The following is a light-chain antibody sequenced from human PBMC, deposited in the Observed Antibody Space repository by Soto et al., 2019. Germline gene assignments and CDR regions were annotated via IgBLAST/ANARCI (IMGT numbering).Light chain of an antibody. V-gene: IGKV3-11*01. CDR2: DAS. CDR3: LQRTNWPWT. CDR1: QSVGSY. J-gene: IGKJ1*01. Sequence: EIVMTQSPGTLSLSPGERATLSCRASQSVGSYLAWYQQKPGQAPRLLIYDASNRATGIPDRFSGSGSGTDFTLTISSLEPEDFAVYYCLQRTNWPWTFGQGTKVDIK.